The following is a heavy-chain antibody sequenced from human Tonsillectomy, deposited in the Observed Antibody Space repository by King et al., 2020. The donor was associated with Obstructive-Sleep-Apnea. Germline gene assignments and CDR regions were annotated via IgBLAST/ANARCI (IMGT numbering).Heavy chain of an antibody. CDR3: ARQDYDNTGNVYSNWFDT. D-gene: IGHD1-1*01. CDR2: IYYRGST. V-gene: IGHV4-59*01. CDR1: GGSITTYY. Sequence: VQLQESGPGLVKPSETLSLTCTVSGGSITTYYWSWIRQPPGKGLEWIGYIYYRGSTSYNPSLKSRVTLSLDTSKNQVSLRLTSMTAADTAMYYCARQDYDNTGNVYSNWFDTWGQGTLFTVSS. J-gene: IGHJ5*02.